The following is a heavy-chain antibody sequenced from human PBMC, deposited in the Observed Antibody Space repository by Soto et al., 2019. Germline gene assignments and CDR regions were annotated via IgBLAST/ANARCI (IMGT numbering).Heavy chain of an antibody. Sequence: SETLSLTCSVSGAPITSNYWTWIRQPPGKGLEWIGYLDHQGYSNYSPSLRSRVSMSIDTSKNQLSLKVHSVTAADTAVYYCGRVLVTGYFDWLDPWGQGTLVTVSS. D-gene: IGHD3-9*01. CDR3: GRVLVTGYFDWLDP. J-gene: IGHJ5*02. V-gene: IGHV4-59*01. CDR1: GAPITSNY. CDR2: LDHQGYS.